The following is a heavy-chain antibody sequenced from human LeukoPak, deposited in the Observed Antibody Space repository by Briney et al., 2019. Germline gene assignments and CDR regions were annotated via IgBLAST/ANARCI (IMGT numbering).Heavy chain of an antibody. D-gene: IGHD5-18*01. CDR2: INPNSGGT. J-gene: IGHJ6*03. Sequence: ASVKVSCKASGYTFTGYYMHWVRQAPGQGLEWMGWINPNSGGTNYAQKFQGRVTMTRDTSISTAYMELSRLRSDDTAVYYCARDRDSYGYYYYYMDVWGKGTTVTVSS. V-gene: IGHV1-2*02. CDR1: GYTFTGYY. CDR3: ARDRDSYGYYYYYMDV.